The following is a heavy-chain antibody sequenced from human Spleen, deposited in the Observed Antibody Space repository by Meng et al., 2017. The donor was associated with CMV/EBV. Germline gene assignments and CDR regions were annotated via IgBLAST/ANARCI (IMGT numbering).Heavy chain of an antibody. V-gene: IGHV5-51*01. Sequence: GESLKISCKGSGYTFTNYWIVWVRQRPGKGLEWMGIIYPSDSDTKYSPSLQGQVTISADKSINTAYLQWSSLKASDTAMYYCGRSGGKLAYSSSWYGVDFWGQGTLVTVSS. D-gene: IGHD6-13*01. J-gene: IGHJ4*02. CDR3: GRSGGKLAYSSSWYGVDF. CDR1: GYTFTNYW. CDR2: IYPSDSDT.